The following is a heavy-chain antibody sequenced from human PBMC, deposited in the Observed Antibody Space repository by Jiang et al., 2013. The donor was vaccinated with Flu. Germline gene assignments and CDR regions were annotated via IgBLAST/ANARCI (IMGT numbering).Heavy chain of an antibody. CDR3: ARSQYYYDSSGYYPRGLVGAFDI. J-gene: IGHJ3*02. Sequence: SGAEVKKPGASVKVSCKASGYTFTSYYMHWVRQAPGQGLEWMGIINPSGGSTSYAQKFQGRVTMTRDTSTSTVYMELSSLRSEDTAVYYCARSQYYYDSSGYYPRGLVGAFDIWGQGTMVTVSS. D-gene: IGHD3-22*01. CDR2: INPSGGST. V-gene: IGHV1-46*03. CDR1: GYTFTSYY.